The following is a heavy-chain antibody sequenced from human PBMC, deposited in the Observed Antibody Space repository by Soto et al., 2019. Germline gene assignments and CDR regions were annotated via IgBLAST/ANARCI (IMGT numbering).Heavy chain of an antibody. J-gene: IGHJ6*02. Sequence: GGSLRLSCAASGFTFSSYAMSWVRQAPGKGLEWVSAISGSGGSTYYADSVKGRFTISRDNSKNTLYLQMNSLRAEDTAVYYCAKDRVTMIVVVTDSYGIDVWGQGTTVTVSS. CDR3: AKDRVTMIVVVTDSYGIDV. D-gene: IGHD3-22*01. CDR1: GFTFSSYA. V-gene: IGHV3-23*01. CDR2: ISGSGGST.